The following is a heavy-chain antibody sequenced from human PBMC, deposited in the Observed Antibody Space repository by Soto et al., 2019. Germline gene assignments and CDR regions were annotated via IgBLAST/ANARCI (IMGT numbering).Heavy chain of an antibody. V-gene: IGHV1-69*13. D-gene: IGHD3-3*01. J-gene: IGHJ5*02. CDR2: IIPIFGTA. Sequence: SVKVSCKASGGTFSSYAISWVRQAPGQGLEWMGGIIPIFGTANYAQKFQGRVTITADESTSTAYMELSSLRSEDTAVYYCARVPHPPYYDFWSGAYWFDPWGQGTLVTVSS. CDR1: GGTFSSYA. CDR3: ARVPHPPYYDFWSGAYWFDP.